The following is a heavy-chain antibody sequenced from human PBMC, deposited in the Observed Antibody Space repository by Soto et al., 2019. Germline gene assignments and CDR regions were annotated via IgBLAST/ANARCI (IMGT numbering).Heavy chain of an antibody. Sequence: EVQLLESGGGLVQPGGSLRLSCAASGFTFSSYAMSWVRQAPGKGLEWVSAISGSGGSTYYADSVKGRFTISRDNSRDTLYLQMNSLRAEYTAVYYCATYTTDYDFWSGSTYYFDYWGQGTLVTVSS. V-gene: IGHV3-23*01. D-gene: IGHD3-3*01. CDR1: GFTFSSYA. J-gene: IGHJ4*02. CDR2: ISGSGGST. CDR3: ATYTTDYDFWSGSTYYFDY.